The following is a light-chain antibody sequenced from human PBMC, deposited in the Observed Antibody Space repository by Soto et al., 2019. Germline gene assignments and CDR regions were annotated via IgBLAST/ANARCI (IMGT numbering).Light chain of an antibody. V-gene: IGKV1-5*01. J-gene: IGKJ1*01. Sequence: IQMTQSPSTLSASVGDRVTITCRASQSISSWLAWYQQKPGTAPKLLIYDASSLETGVPSRFSGSGSGTEFTLTISSLQPDDFATYYCQQYNSYWTFGQGTKVDNK. CDR3: QQYNSYWT. CDR2: DAS. CDR1: QSISSW.